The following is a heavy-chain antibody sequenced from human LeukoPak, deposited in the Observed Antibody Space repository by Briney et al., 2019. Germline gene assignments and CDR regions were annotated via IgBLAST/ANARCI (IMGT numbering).Heavy chain of an antibody. CDR2: IYTSGST. Sequence: PSETLSLTCTVSDGSISISYWSWIRQPAGKGLEWIGRIYTSGSTNYNPSLKSRVTMPVDTSKNQFSLKLRSVTAADTAVYYCARDEYSYGYVYWGQGTLVTVSS. CDR1: DGSISISY. V-gene: IGHV4-4*07. D-gene: IGHD5-18*01. J-gene: IGHJ4*02. CDR3: ARDEYSYGYVY.